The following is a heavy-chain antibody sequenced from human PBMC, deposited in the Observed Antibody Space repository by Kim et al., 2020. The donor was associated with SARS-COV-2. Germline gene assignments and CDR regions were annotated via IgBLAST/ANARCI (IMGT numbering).Heavy chain of an antibody. CDR3: ARVPAAMFGWFDP. J-gene: IGHJ5*02. V-gene: IGHV5-51*01. CDR2: IYPGDSDT. Sequence: GESLKISCKGSGYSFTSYWIGWVRQMPGKGLEWMGIIYPGDSDTRYSPCFQGQVTISADNSISTAYLQWSSLKASDTAMYYCARVPAAMFGWFDPWGQGTLVTFSS. D-gene: IGHD2-2*01. CDR1: GYSFTSYW.